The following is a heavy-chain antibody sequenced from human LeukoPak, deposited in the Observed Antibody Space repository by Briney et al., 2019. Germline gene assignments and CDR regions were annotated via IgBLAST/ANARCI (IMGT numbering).Heavy chain of an antibody. CDR3: ARDGMGVVIMRSGDY. Sequence: GGSLRLSCAASGFTFSSYSMNWVRQAPGKGLEWVSSISSSSSYIYYADSVKGRFTISRDKAKNSLYLQMNSLRAEDTAVYYCARDGMGVVIMRSGDYWGQGTLVTVSS. D-gene: IGHD3-3*01. CDR2: ISSSSSYI. J-gene: IGHJ4*02. V-gene: IGHV3-21*01. CDR1: GFTFSSYS.